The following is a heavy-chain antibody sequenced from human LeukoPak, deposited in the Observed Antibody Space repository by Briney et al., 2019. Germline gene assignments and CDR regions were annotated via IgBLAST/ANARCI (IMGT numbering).Heavy chain of an antibody. V-gene: IGHV4-34*01. J-gene: IGHJ6*04. Sequence: SETLSLTCAVYGGSFSGYYWSWIRQPPGKGLEWIGEINHSGSTNYNPSLKSRVTISVDTSKNQFSLKLSSVTAADTAVYYCARGHRSGEYCSGGSCFSSVSGLDVWGKGTTVTVSS. CDR3: ARGHRSGEYCSGGSCFSSVSGLDV. D-gene: IGHD2-15*01. CDR1: GGSFSGYY. CDR2: INHSGST.